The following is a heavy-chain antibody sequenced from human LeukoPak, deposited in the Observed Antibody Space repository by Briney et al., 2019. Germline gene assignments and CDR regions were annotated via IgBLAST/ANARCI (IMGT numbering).Heavy chain of an antibody. CDR2: IYYSGST. CDR3: AKDRWGLYDILTGSNWFDP. D-gene: IGHD3-9*01. V-gene: IGHV4-30-4*07. J-gene: IGHJ5*02. Sequence: PSETLSLTCAVSGGSISSGGYSWSWIRQPPGKGLEWIGYIYYSGSTYYNPSLKSRVTISVDTSKNQFSLKLSSVTAADTALYCCAKDRWGLYDILTGSNWFDPWGQGTLVTVSS. CDR1: GGSISSGGYS.